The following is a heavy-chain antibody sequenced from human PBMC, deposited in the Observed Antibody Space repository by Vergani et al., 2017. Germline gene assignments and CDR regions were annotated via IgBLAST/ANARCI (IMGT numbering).Heavy chain of an antibody. CDR2: ISWNSGSI. V-gene: IGHV3-9*03. CDR3: ARDALDY. J-gene: IGHJ4*02. CDR1: GFTFDDYA. Sequence: EVQLVESGGGLVQPGRSLRLSCAASGFTFDDYAMHWVRQAPGKGLEWVSGISWNSGSIGYADSVKGRFTISRDNAKNSLYLQMNSLRAEDMAVYYCARDALDYWGQGTLVTVSS.